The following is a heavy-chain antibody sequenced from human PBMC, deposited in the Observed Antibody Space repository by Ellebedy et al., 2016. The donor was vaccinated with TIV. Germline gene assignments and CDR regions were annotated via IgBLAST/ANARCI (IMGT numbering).Heavy chain of an antibody. J-gene: IGHJ1*01. Sequence: GGSLRLSCAASGFTFSDLYMDWVRQAPGKGLEWVAFINPDGTKKFYVDSVKGRFTVSRDNAKNTLYLQMNSLRAEDTAVYYCARDVLFGEIWPWGQGTLVTVSS. CDR2: INPDGTKK. D-gene: IGHD3-10*01. CDR1: GFTFSDLY. CDR3: ARDVLFGEIWP. V-gene: IGHV3-7*01.